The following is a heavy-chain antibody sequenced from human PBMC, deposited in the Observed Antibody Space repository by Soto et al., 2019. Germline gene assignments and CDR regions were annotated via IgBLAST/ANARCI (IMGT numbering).Heavy chain of an antibody. J-gene: IGHJ4*02. D-gene: IGHD6-13*01. CDR2: TNPSGGST. CDR1: GYTFTSYY. CDR3: ATLPVSGAAAGTNDY. V-gene: IGHV1-46*01. Sequence: ASVKVSCKASGYTFTSYYMHWVRQAPGQGLEWMGITNPSGGSTSYAQKFQGRVTMTRDTSTSTVYMELSSLRSEDTAVYYCATLPVSGAAAGTNDYWGQGTLVTVSS.